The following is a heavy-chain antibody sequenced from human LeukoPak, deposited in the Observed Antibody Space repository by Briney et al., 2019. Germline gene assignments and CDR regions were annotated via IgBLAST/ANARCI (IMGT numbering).Heavy chain of an antibody. CDR2: IYTSGST. V-gene: IGHV4-61*02. D-gene: IGHD6-19*01. CDR1: GGSISSSSYY. J-gene: IGHJ4*02. CDR3: ARGPRSSDWYSVDY. Sequence: SETLSLTCTVSGGSISSSSYYWSWLRQPAGKGLEWIGRIYTSGSTNYNPSLKSRVTMSVDTSKNQFSLKLSSVTAADTAVYYCARGPRSSDWYSVDYWGRGTLVTVSS.